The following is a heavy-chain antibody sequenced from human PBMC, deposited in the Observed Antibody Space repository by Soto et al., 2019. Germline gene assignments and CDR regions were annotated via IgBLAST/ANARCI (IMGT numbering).Heavy chain of an antibody. CDR3: ARTTRSTSCYDY. V-gene: IGHV1-69*13. Sequence: SVKVSCKASGGTFSSYAISWVRQAPGQGLEWMGGIIPIFGTANYAQKFQGRVTITADESTSTAYMELSSLRSEDTAVYYCARTTRSTSCYDYWGQGTLVTVSS. J-gene: IGHJ4*02. D-gene: IGHD2-2*01. CDR1: GGTFSSYA. CDR2: IIPIFGTA.